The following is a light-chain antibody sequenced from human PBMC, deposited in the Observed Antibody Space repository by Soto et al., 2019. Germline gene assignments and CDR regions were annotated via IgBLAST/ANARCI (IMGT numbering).Light chain of an antibody. CDR2: SAS. CDR3: QQYGRSSLMFT. Sequence: EIVLTQSPGTLSLSPGERATLSCRASQSVTSDFLAWYQQKPGQAPRLLIYSASTRAAGVPDRFSGSGSGTDFTLTITRLEPEDFAVYYCQQYGRSSLMFTFRQGTKLGV. CDR1: QSVTSDF. J-gene: IGKJ2*01. V-gene: IGKV3-20*01.